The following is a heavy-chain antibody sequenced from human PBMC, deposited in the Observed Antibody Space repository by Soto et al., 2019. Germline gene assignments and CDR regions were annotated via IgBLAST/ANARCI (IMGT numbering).Heavy chain of an antibody. Sequence: GGSLRLSCAASGFTFSSYALHWVRQAPGEGLEWVAAISYDGSNKYYAYSVKGRFTISRDNSKNTLYLQMNSLRAEDTAVYYCERGPSSLTRFAYWGQGTLVTVSS. CDR2: ISYDGSNK. V-gene: IGHV3-30-3*01. J-gene: IGHJ4*02. D-gene: IGHD6-19*01. CDR1: GFTFSSYA. CDR3: ERGPSSLTRFAY.